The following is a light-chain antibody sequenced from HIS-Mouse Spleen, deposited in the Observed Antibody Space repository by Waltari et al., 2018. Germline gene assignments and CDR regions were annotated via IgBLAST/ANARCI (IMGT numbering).Light chain of an antibody. Sequence: QSVLTQPPSASGTPGQRVTISCSGSSSNIGSTYVYWYQQLPGTAPNLLIYRNNQRPSGVPDRFSGSKSGTSASLAISGLRSEDEADYYCAAWDDSLSGPWVFGGGTKLTVL. CDR2: RNN. V-gene: IGLV1-47*01. CDR3: AAWDDSLSGPWV. CDR1: SSNIGSTY. J-gene: IGLJ3*02.